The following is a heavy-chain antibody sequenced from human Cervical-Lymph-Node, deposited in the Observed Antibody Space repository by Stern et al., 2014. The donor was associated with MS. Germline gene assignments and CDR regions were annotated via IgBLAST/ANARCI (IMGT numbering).Heavy chain of an antibody. D-gene: IGHD3-10*01. CDR3: ASDGSGSHYYGMDV. J-gene: IGHJ6*02. CDR1: GGTFSSYA. V-gene: IGHV1-69*01. Sequence: QVQLGQSGAEVKKPGSSVKVSCKASGGTFSSYAISWVQQAPGQGLEWMGGIIPIFGTANYAQKFQGRVTITADESTSTAYMELSSLRSEDTAVYYCASDGSGSHYYGMDVWGQGTTVTVSS. CDR2: IIPIFGTA.